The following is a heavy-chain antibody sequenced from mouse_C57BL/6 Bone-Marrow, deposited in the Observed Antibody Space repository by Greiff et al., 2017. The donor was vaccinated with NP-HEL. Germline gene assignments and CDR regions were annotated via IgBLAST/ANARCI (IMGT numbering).Heavy chain of an antibody. CDR1: GYTFTSYW. CDR2: IDPSDSYT. V-gene: IGHV1-69*01. J-gene: IGHJ4*01. D-gene: IGHD1-1*01. CDR3: ATRVSYYYGNAMDY. Sequence: QVQLQQPGAELVMPGASVKLSCKASGYTFTSYWMHWVKQRPGQGLEWIGEIDPSDSYTNYNQKFKGKSTLTVDKSSSTAYMQLSSLTSEDSAVYDCATRVSYYYGNAMDYWGQGTSVTVSS.